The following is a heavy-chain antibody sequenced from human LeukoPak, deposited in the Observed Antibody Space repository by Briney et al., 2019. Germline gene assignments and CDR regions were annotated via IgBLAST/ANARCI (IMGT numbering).Heavy chain of an antibody. J-gene: IGHJ5*02. D-gene: IGHD2-15*01. CDR3: ARQEYCSGGSCYTWFDP. V-gene: IGHV5-51*01. CDR2: FYPGDSDT. CDR1: GYSFTSYW. Sequence: HGESLKISCKGSGYSFTSYWIGWVRQMPGKGLEWLGIFYPGDSDTRYSPSFQGQVTISADMSTSTAYLQWSSLKASDTAMYYCARQEYCSGGSCYTWFDPWGQGTLVTVSS.